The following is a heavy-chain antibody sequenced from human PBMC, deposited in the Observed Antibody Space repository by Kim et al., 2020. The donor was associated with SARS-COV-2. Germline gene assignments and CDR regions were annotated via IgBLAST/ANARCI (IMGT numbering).Heavy chain of an antibody. J-gene: IGHJ4*02. D-gene: IGHD3-10*01. Sequence: GGSLRLSCAASGFTFSNYWMTWVRQAPGKGLEWVANIKQDGSEKYYVDSVKGRFTISRDNAKNSLYLQMNSLRAEDTAVYYCARSFGSGSYFNIWGQGTLVTVSS. CDR2: IKQDGSEK. CDR1: GFTFSNYW. V-gene: IGHV3-7*01. CDR3: ARSFGSGSYFNI.